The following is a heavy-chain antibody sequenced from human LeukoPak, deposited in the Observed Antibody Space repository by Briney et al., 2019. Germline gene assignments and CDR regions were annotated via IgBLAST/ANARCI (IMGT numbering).Heavy chain of an antibody. Sequence: GGSLRLSCAASGFTLSSYAMSWVRQPPGKGLEWVSAISGSGGSTCSADSVKGRFTISRDNSKNTLYLQMNSLRAEDTAIYYCAKDYGGNAGYFDYWGQGTLVTVSS. CDR3: AKDYGGNAGYFDY. J-gene: IGHJ4*02. CDR1: GFTLSSYA. D-gene: IGHD4-23*01. V-gene: IGHV3-23*01. CDR2: ISGSGGST.